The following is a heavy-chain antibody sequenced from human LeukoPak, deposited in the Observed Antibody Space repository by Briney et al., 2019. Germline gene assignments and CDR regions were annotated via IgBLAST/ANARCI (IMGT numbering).Heavy chain of an antibody. CDR3: ARNQWLVDELEFDY. Sequence: ASVKVSCKASGYTFTGYDMHWLRQAPGQGLEWMGWINPNSGGTNYAQKFQGRVTMTRDTSISTAYMELSRLRSDDTAVYYCARNQWLVDELEFDYWGQGTLVTVSS. D-gene: IGHD6-19*01. J-gene: IGHJ4*02. CDR2: INPNSGGT. V-gene: IGHV1-2*02. CDR1: GYTFTGYD.